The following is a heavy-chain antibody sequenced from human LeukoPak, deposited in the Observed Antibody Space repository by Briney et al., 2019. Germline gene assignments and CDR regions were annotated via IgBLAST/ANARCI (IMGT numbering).Heavy chain of an antibody. V-gene: IGHV1-69*04. CDR1: GGTFSSYA. J-gene: IGHJ6*02. Sequence: SVKVSCKVSGGTFSSYAISWVRQAPGQGLEWMGRIIPILGIANYAQKFQGRVTITADKSTSTAYMELSSLRSEDTAVYYCARDPPHYYGMDVWGQGTTVTVSS. CDR2: IIPILGIA. CDR3: ARDPPHYYGMDV.